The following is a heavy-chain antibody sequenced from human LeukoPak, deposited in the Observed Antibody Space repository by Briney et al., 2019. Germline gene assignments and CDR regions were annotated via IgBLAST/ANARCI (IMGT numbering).Heavy chain of an antibody. J-gene: IGHJ3*02. CDR2: INHSGST. CDR1: GGSFSGYY. Sequence: SETLSLTCAVYGGSFSGYYWSWIRQPPGKGLEWIGEINHSGSTNYNPSLKSRVTISIDASENQFSLKLSSVTAADTAVYYCARVRRMPDAFDIWGQGTMVTVSS. CDR3: ARVRRMPDAFDI. D-gene: IGHD2-2*01. V-gene: IGHV4-34*01.